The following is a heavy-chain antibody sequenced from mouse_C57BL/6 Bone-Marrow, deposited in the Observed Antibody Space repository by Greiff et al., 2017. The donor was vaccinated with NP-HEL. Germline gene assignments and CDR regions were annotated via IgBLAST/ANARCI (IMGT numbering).Heavy chain of an antibody. D-gene: IGHD1-1*01. V-gene: IGHV5-6*01. CDR2: ISSGGSYT. Sequence: EVKLMESGGDLVKPGGSLKLSCAASGFTFSSYGMSWVRQTPDKRLEWVATISSGGSYTYYPDSVKGRFTISRDNAKNTLYLQMSSLKSEDTAMYYCASYYGSSYPYYYAMDYWGQGTSVTVSS. J-gene: IGHJ4*01. CDR1: GFTFSSYG. CDR3: ASYYGSSYPYYYAMDY.